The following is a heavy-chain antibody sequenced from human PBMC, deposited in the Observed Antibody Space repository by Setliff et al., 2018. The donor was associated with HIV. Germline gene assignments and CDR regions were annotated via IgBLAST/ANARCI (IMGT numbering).Heavy chain of an antibody. CDR1: GGSINSYY. D-gene: IGHD6-19*01. J-gene: IGHJ4*02. CDR2: IYYTGST. V-gene: IGHV4-59*01. Sequence: PSETLSLTCTVSGGSINSYYWTWIRQPPGKGLEWIGNIYYTGSTNYNPSLKSRITISIDTSKSQFSLKLTSVAAADTAVYYCASPASGGSSGQYHYWGQGTLVTVSS. CDR3: ASPASGGSSGQYHY.